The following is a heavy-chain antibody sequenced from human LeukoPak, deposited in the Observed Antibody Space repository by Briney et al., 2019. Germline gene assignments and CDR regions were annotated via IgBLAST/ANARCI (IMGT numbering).Heavy chain of an antibody. CDR2: ISVDGGDI. J-gene: IGHJ3*01. D-gene: IGHD4-23*01. CDR1: RFAFHNYA. V-gene: IGHV3-23*01. Sequence: GGSLRLSCAASRFAFHNYAMTWIRQAPERGLEWVSSISVDGGDIKYTDSAKGRFTISRDNSKGTLYLQMDSLRVKDTAVYYCGKDPNGNFIGAFDFWGQGTMVTVSS. CDR3: GKDPNGNFIGAFDF.